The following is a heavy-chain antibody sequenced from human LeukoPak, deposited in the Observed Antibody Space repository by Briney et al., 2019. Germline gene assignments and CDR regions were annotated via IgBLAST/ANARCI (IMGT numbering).Heavy chain of an antibody. Sequence: GASVKVSCKASGGTFSGYAISWVRQAPGQGLEWMGGIIPIFGTANYAQKFQGRVTITADESTSTAYMELSSLRSEDTAVYYCARSYGGNSAPNDYWGQGTLVTVSS. D-gene: IGHD4-23*01. V-gene: IGHV1-69*13. CDR3: ARSYGGNSAPNDY. CDR1: GGTFSGYA. CDR2: IIPIFGTA. J-gene: IGHJ4*02.